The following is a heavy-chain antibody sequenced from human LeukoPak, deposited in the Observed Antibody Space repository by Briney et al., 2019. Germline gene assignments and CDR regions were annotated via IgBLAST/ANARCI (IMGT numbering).Heavy chain of an antibody. Sequence: GGSLRLSCAASGFTFSSYGMSWVRQAPGKGLEWVANIRQDGSDKFYVDSVKGRFTISRDNAKNSLYLQMNSLRDEDTAFYYCTRDRTSVTLFDYWGHGTLVTVPS. CDR1: GFTFSSYG. J-gene: IGHJ4*01. CDR3: TRDRTSVTLFDY. V-gene: IGHV3-7*01. CDR2: IRQDGSDK. D-gene: IGHD4-17*01.